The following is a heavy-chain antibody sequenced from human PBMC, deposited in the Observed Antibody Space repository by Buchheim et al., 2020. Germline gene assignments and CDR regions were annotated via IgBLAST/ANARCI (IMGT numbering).Heavy chain of an antibody. CDR1: GYTFTGYY. V-gene: IGHV1-2*02. J-gene: IGHJ4*02. Sequence: QVQLVQSGAEVKKPGASVKVSCKASGYTFTGYYMHWVRQAPGQGLEWMGWINPNSGGTTYAQKFQGRVTMTRDTSISTAYMELSRLRSDDTAVYYGARGDSSSYLLPDYWGQGTL. D-gene: IGHD6-6*01. CDR3: ARGDSSSYLLPDY. CDR2: INPNSGGT.